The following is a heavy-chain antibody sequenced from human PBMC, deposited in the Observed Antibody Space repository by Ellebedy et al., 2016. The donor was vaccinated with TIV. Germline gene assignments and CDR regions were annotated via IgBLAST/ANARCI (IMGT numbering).Heavy chain of an antibody. CDR1: GFTFSSYA. J-gene: IGHJ6*03. CDR2: ISGSGGST. Sequence: GESLKISXAASGFTFSSYAMSWVRQAPGKGLEWVSTISGSGGSTYYADSVKGRFTISRDNSKNTLYLQMNSLRAEDTAVYYCAKGETDCSSTSCYNYYYYMDVWGKGTTVTVSS. D-gene: IGHD2-2*02. V-gene: IGHV3-23*01. CDR3: AKGETDCSSTSCYNYYYYMDV.